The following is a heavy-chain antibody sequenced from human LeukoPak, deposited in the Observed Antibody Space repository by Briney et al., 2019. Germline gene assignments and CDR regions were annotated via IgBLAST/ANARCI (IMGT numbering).Heavy chain of an antibody. V-gene: IGHV3-30*02. CDR2: IRYDGSNK. J-gene: IGHJ5*02. CDR1: GFTFSSYG. Sequence: GGSLRLSCAASGFTFSSYGMHWVRQAPGKGLEWVAFIRYDGSNKYYADSVKGRFTISRDNSKNTLYLQMNSLRAEDTAVCYCAKEFSRIADPNWFDPWGQGTLVTVSS. D-gene: IGHD6-13*01. CDR3: AKEFSRIADPNWFDP.